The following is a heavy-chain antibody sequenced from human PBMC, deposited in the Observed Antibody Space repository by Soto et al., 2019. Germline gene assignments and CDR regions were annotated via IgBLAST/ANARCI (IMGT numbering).Heavy chain of an antibody. J-gene: IGHJ6*02. V-gene: IGHV3-48*04. CDR3: ARAAGIMTRGFHGMDV. CDR2: ISSSSATI. CDR1: GFTFGDYA. D-gene: IGHD3-10*01. Sequence: EVHLVESGGGLVQPGRSLRLSCVASGFTFGDYAMHWVRQAPGKGLEWVSYISSSSATIHYVDSVKGRFTISRDNAKNSVYLQMNSLRAEDSAVYYCARAAGIMTRGFHGMDVWGQGTTVTVSS.